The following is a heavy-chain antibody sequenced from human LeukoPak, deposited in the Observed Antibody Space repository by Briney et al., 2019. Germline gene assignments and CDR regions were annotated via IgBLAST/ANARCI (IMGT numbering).Heavy chain of an antibody. CDR3: AKVFSFSTYYYDSSGYYPDAFDI. Sequence: GGSLRLSCAASGFTFSSYAMSWVRQAPGKGLEWVSAISGSGGGTYYADSVKGRFTISRDNSKNTLYLQMNSLRAEDTAVYYCAKVFSFSTYYYDSSGYYPDAFDIWGQGTMVTVSS. J-gene: IGHJ3*02. D-gene: IGHD3-22*01. V-gene: IGHV3-23*01. CDR2: ISGSGGGT. CDR1: GFTFSSYA.